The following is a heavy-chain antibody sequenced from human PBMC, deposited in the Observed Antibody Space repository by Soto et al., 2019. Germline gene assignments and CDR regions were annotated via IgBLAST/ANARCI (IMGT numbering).Heavy chain of an antibody. J-gene: IGHJ4*02. CDR2: ISGSGGST. CDR1: GFTFSSYA. D-gene: IGHD3-3*01. Sequence: VQLLESGGGLVQPGGSLRLSCAASGFTFSSYAMSWVRQAPGKGLEWVSAISGSGGSTYYADSVKGRFTISRDNSKNTLYLQMNSLRAEDTAVYYCAKTKSPTIFGVVIIPVGYYFDYWGQGTLVTVSS. CDR3: AKTKSPTIFGVVIIPVGYYFDY. V-gene: IGHV3-23*01.